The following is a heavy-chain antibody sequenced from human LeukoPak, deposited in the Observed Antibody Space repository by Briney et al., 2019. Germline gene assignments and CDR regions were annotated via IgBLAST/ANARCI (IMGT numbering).Heavy chain of an antibody. Sequence: GASVKVSCKASGCTFTSYGISWVRQAPGQGLEWMGWISAYNGNTNYAQKLQGRVTMTTDTSTSTAYMELRSLRSDDTAVYYCARCRTQSLADIVVVVAAFDYWGQGTLVTVSS. J-gene: IGHJ4*02. D-gene: IGHD2-15*01. CDR3: ARCRTQSLADIVVVVAAFDY. CDR2: ISAYNGNT. V-gene: IGHV1-18*01. CDR1: GCTFTSYG.